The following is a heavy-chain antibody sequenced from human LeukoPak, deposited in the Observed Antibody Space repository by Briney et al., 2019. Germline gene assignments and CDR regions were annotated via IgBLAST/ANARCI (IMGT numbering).Heavy chain of an antibody. CDR1: GFTFSSYA. Sequence: GGSLRLSCAASGFTFSSYAVSWVRQASGKGLEWVSAISGGGGDTFYADSVKGLFSISRDNSKNRVFLQMNSLRAEDTAMYYCARWFGEPPNFDYWGQGTLVTVSS. D-gene: IGHD3-10*01. CDR3: ARWFGEPPNFDY. J-gene: IGHJ4*02. CDR2: ISGGGGDT. V-gene: IGHV3-23*01.